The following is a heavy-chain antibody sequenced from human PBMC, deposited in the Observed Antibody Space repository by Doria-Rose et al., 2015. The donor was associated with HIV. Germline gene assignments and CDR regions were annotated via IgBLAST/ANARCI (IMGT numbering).Heavy chain of an antibody. CDR1: GDSINNSGYY. Sequence: QVQLQESGPGLVKPSETLSLNCTVSGDSINNSGYYWGWVRQPPGKGLEWLGSIYYTGTAYHNPSLRSRVTISIATSKTQFSLRVTSVTAADTAIYFCAREWRELLRFSRGMDVWGQGTAVTVSS. J-gene: IGHJ6*02. CDR3: AREWRELLRFSRGMDV. D-gene: IGHD1-7*01. CDR2: IYYTGTA. V-gene: IGHV4-39*02.